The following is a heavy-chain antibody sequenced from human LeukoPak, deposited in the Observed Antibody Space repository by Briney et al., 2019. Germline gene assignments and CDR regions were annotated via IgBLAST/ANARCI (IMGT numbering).Heavy chain of an antibody. CDR1: GFTIRSFG. D-gene: IGHD6-13*01. CDR3: ARHGIAALTDAFDI. V-gene: IGHV3-33*01. CDR2: MWFDGTKT. J-gene: IGHJ3*02. Sequence: PGRSLKLSCEASGFTIRSFGFHWVRQAPGKGLEWVALMWFDGTKTYYADSVKGRFSVSRDNSKNTVYLQMNSLRVEDTAVYYCARHGIAALTDAFDIWGQGTTVSVSS.